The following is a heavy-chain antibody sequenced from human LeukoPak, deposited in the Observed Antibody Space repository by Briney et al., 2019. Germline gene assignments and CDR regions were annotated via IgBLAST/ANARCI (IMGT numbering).Heavy chain of an antibody. J-gene: IGHJ4*02. CDR3: ANIRYNSGLDY. CDR1: GFTVSSNY. CDR2: ISGSGAST. D-gene: IGHD5-18*01. V-gene: IGHV3-23*01. Sequence: GGSLRLSCAASGFTVSSNYMSWVRQAPGKGLEWVSGISGSGASTYYTASVKGRFTISRDNSKNTLYLQMNSLRAEDTAVYYCANIRYNSGLDYRGQGTLVTVSS.